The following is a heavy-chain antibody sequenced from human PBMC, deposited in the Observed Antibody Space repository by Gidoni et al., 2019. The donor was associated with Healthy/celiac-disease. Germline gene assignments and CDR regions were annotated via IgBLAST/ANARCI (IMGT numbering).Heavy chain of an antibody. D-gene: IGHD2-15*01. J-gene: IGHJ5*02. CDR2: ISYDGSNK. Sequence: EWVAVISYDGSNKYYADSVKGRFTISRDNSKNTLYLQMNSLRAEDTAVYYCARDAVVVDKPSNWFDPWGQGTLVTVSS. V-gene: IGHV3-30-3*01. CDR3: ARDAVVVDKPSNWFDP.